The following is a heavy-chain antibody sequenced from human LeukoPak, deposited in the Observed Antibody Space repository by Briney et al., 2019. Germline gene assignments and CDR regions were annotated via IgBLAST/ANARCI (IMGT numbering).Heavy chain of an antibody. CDR1: GFRFGDYW. Sequence: GGSLRLSCAASGFRFGDYWMTWVRQVPGKGLEWVANINREGNEKYYVDSVKGRFTISRDNAKNSVDLQMDSLRVEDTAVYYCARVGTWELQRVFDFWGQGTLVTVSS. CDR3: ARVGTWELQRVFDF. CDR2: INREGNEK. D-gene: IGHD1-26*01. J-gene: IGHJ4*02. V-gene: IGHV3-7*01.